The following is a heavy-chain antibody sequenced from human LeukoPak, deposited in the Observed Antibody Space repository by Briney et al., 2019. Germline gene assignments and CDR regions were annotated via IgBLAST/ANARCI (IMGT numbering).Heavy chain of an antibody. J-gene: IGHJ4*02. CDR3: ARISSSGLTMVRGVMI. CDR2: MYTSGNT. Sequence: SETLSLTCTVSGGSISSYYWSWIRQPAGKGLEWIGRMYTSGNTNYNPSLKSRVTMSVDTSKNQFSLKLSSVTAADTAVYYCARISSSGLTMVRGVMIWGQGTLVTVSS. V-gene: IGHV4-4*07. CDR1: GGSISSYY. D-gene: IGHD3-10*01.